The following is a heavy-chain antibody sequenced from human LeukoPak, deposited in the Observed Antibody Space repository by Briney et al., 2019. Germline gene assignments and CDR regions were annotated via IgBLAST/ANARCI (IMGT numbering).Heavy chain of an antibody. V-gene: IGHV3-74*01. CDR3: ARGGRALYYFDY. J-gene: IGHJ4*02. Sequence: GGSLRLSCAASGFTFSSYWMHWVRQAPGKGLEWVSRINSDGSSTSYADSVKGRFTISRDNAKNTLYLQMNSLRAEDTAVYYCARGGRALYYFDYWGQGTLVTVSS. CDR1: GFTFSSYW. CDR2: INSDGSST. D-gene: IGHD3-10*01.